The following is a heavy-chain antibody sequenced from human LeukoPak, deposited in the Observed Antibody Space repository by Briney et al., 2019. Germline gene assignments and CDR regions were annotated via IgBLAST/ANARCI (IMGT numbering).Heavy chain of an antibody. CDR2: ISGSGGST. D-gene: IGHD2-15*01. CDR1: GFTFSSYA. CDR3: ARDARYICSGGSCYHFDY. Sequence: GGPLRLSCAASGFTFSSYAMSWVRQAPGKGLEWVSSISGSGGSTYYTDSVKGRFTISRDNSKNTLYLQMNSLRAEDTAVYYCARDARYICSGGSCYHFDYWGQGTLVTVSS. J-gene: IGHJ4*02. V-gene: IGHV3-23*01.